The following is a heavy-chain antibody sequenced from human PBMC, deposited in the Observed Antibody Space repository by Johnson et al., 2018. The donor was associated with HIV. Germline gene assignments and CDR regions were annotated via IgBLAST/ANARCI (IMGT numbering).Heavy chain of an antibody. V-gene: IGHV3-20*04. CDR2: INWNGGRK. D-gene: IGHD1-26*01. CDR3: ARDLSGSYRSDPFDI. Sequence: VQLVESGGGVVRPGGSLRLSCAASGFTFDEYGMSWVRQVPGKGLEWVAGINWNGGRKDYVASVKGRFTISRDNSKNTLYLQMNSLRVEDTAVYYCARDLSGSYRSDPFDIWGQGTMVTVSS. CDR1: GFTFDEYG. J-gene: IGHJ3*02.